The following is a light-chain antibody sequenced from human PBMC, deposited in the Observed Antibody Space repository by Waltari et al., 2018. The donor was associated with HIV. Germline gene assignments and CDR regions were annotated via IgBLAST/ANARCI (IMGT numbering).Light chain of an antibody. CDR1: QSISSW. Sequence: DIQMTQSPSTLSASVGHRVTITCRASQSISSWLAWYQQKPGNAPKLLIYKASSLESGVPSRFSGSGSGPEFTLTISSLQPDDFATYYCQQYSNYPGTFGQGTKLEIK. V-gene: IGKV1-5*03. J-gene: IGKJ2*02. CDR2: KAS. CDR3: QQYSNYPGT.